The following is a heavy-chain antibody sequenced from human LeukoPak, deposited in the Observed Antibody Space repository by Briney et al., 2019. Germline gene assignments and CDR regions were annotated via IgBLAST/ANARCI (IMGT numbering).Heavy chain of an antibody. CDR1: EFTFSSYW. Sequence: GSLRLSCAASEFTFSSYWMSWVRQAPGKGLEWVANIKQDGGQIYYLESVKGRFTVSRDNAKNSLYLQMNSLRAEDTAVYYCARLGARQMLEYWGQGTLVTVSS. CDR3: ARLGARQMLEY. J-gene: IGHJ4*02. CDR2: IKQDGGQI. D-gene: IGHD4-17*01. V-gene: IGHV3-7*01.